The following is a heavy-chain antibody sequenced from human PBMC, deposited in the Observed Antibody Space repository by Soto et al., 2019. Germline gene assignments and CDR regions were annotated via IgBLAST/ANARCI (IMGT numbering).Heavy chain of an antibody. CDR3: AKVLTRSNTLRGAFDI. V-gene: IGHV3-9*01. CDR2: VSWNSGTI. CDR1: GFAFDDYA. Sequence: EVHLVESGGGWVQPGRSLRLSCTASGFAFDDYAMHWVRQAPGKGLAWVSVVSWNSGTIAYADSVKGRFTISRDNAKNSLYLQMNSLRAEDTALYYCAKVLTRSNTLRGAFDIWGQGTMVTVSS. J-gene: IGHJ3*02. D-gene: IGHD5-18*01.